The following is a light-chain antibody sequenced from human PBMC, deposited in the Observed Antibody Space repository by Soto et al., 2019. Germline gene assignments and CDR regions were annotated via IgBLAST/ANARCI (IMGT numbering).Light chain of an antibody. CDR2: LNSDGSH. J-gene: IGLJ1*01. CDR3: QTWGTCIYV. V-gene: IGLV4-69*01. Sequence: QSVLTQSPSASASLGASVKLTCTLSSGHSSYAIAWHQQQPEKGPRYLMKLNSDGSHSKGDGIPDRFSGSSSGAERYLTISSFQSEDEADYYCQTWGTCIYVFGTGTKLTVL. CDR1: SGHSSYA.